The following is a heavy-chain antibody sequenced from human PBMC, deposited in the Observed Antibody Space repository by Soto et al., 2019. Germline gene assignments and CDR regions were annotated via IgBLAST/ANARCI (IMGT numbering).Heavy chain of an antibody. CDR3: ARSQGSSTSLEIYYYYYYGMDV. V-gene: IGHV1-69*01. Sequence: QVQLVQSGAEVKKPGSSVKVSCKASGGTFSSYAISWVRQAPGQGLEWMGGIIPIPGTANYAQKFQGRVTINADESTRTAYMELSSLRSEDTAVYYCARSQGSSTSLEIYYYYYYGMDVWGQGTTVTVSS. CDR1: GGTFSSYA. J-gene: IGHJ6*02. D-gene: IGHD2-2*01. CDR2: IIPIPGTA.